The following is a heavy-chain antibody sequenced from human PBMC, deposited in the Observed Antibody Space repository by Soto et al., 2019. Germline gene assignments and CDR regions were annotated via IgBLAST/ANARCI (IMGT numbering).Heavy chain of an antibody. Sequence: SETLSLTCTVSGGSISSGGYYWSWIRQHPGKGLEWIGYIYYSGSTYYNPSLKSRVTISVDTSKNQFSLKLSSVTAADTAVYYCARITIFAFRFDPWGQGTLVTVSS. D-gene: IGHD3-3*01. CDR2: IYYSGST. CDR3: ARITIFAFRFDP. V-gene: IGHV4-31*03. J-gene: IGHJ5*02. CDR1: GGSISSGGYY.